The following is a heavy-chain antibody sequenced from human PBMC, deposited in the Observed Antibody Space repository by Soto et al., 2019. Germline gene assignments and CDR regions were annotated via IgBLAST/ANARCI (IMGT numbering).Heavy chain of an antibody. J-gene: IGHJ6*02. D-gene: IGHD2-15*01. Sequence: SETLSLTCTVSGGSISSGCYYWSWIRQHPGKGLEWIGYIYYSGSTYYNPSLKSRVTISVDTSKNQFSLKLSSVTAADTAVYYCARDYCSGGSCYLEGYYYYGMDVWGQGTTVTVSS. V-gene: IGHV4-31*03. CDR3: ARDYCSGGSCYLEGYYYYGMDV. CDR2: IYYSGST. CDR1: GGSISSGCYY.